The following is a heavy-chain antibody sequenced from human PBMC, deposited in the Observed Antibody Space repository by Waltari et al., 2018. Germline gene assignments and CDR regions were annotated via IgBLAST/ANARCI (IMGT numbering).Heavy chain of an antibody. Sequence: EVQVVQSGAEVKKPGESLKISCEGSGYRFTTTWIGWLRQMPGKGLEWMGIIYPGDSDTRYSPSFQGQVTISADKSINTAYLQWSTLKASDTAMYYCVVGSSFDYWGQGTLVTVSS. CDR2: IYPGDSDT. V-gene: IGHV5-51*01. D-gene: IGHD3-10*01. J-gene: IGHJ4*02. CDR1: GYRFTTTW. CDR3: VVGSSFDY.